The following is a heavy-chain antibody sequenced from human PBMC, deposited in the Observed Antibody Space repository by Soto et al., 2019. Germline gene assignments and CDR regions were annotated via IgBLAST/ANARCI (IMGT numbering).Heavy chain of an antibody. V-gene: IGHV2-5*02. CDR1: GFSLSTSEVG. CDR3: AHTLASAGLRILDN. Sequence: QITLKESGPTLVKPTQTLTLTCTFTGFSLSTSEVGVGWIRQPPGKALEWLAVIYWDDDKRYTPSLESRITITKDTSKNQVVLTMTNMDPVDTGTYFCAHTLASAGLRILDNWGQGILVTVSS. CDR2: IYWDDDK. J-gene: IGHJ4*02. D-gene: IGHD6-13*01.